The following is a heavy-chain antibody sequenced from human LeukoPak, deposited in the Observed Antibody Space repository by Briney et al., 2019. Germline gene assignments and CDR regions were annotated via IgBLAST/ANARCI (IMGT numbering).Heavy chain of an antibody. J-gene: IGHJ4*02. CDR2: ISRSSISL. CDR3: ATDGAAWSRNY. V-gene: IGHV3-21*01. CDR1: GFTFKSFSDYG. Sequence: GGSLRLSCAASGFTFKSFSDYGMTWVRQAPGKGLEWVSTISRSSISLFYAESAKGRFTISRDDAKNSVSLQMTSLRADDTAVYYCATDGAAWSRNYWGQGTLVTVSS. D-gene: IGHD4/OR15-4a*01.